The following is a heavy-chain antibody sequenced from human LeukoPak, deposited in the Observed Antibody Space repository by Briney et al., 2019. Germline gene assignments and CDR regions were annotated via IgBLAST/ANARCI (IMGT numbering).Heavy chain of an antibody. Sequence: PSETLSLTCTVSGGSISSSSYYWAWIRQPPGKGLEWIGSIHYSGSTYYTPSLQSRVTISIDTSKNQFSLKLRFVTAADTAVYYCARVRCSGGSCPYYYYYYYMDVWGKGTTVTVSS. J-gene: IGHJ6*03. D-gene: IGHD2-15*01. CDR3: ARVRCSGGSCPYYYYYYYMDV. V-gene: IGHV4-39*07. CDR2: IHYSGST. CDR1: GGSISSSSYY.